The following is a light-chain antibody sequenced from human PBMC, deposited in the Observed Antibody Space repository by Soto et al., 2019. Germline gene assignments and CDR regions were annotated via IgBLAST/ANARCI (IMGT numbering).Light chain of an antibody. Sequence: DIQITQSPSTLSASVGDRVTITCRASQSISSWLAWYQQKPGQPPKLLIYWASTRESGVTERFSGSGSGTDFTLTISNLQAEDVAIYYCQQFYSNPPTFGGGTKVDI. V-gene: IGKV1-5*03. CDR3: QQFYSNPPT. J-gene: IGKJ4*01. CDR1: QSISSW. CDR2: WAS.